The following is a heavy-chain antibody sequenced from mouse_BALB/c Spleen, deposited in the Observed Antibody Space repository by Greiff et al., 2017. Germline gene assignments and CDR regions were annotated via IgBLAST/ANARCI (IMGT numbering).Heavy chain of an antibody. V-gene: IGHV14-4*02. D-gene: IGHD2-1*01. J-gene: IGHJ1*01. CDR3: NADGNYDFDV. CDR1: GFNIKDYY. CDR2: IDPENGDT. Sequence: VQLKESGAELVRPGASVKLSCTASGFNIKDYYMHWVKQRPEQGLEWIGWIDPENGDTEYAPKFQGKATMTADTSSNTAYLQLSSLTSEDTAVYYCNADGNYDFDVWGAGTTVTVSS.